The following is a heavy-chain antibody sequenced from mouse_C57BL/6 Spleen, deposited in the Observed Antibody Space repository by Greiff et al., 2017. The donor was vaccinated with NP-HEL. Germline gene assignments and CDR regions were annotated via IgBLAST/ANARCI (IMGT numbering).Heavy chain of an antibody. CDR1: GFSFNTYA. Sequence: EVHLVESGGGLVQPKGSLKLSCAASGFSFNTYAMNWVRQAPGKGLEWVARIRSKSNNYATYYADSVKDRFTISRDDSESMLYLQMNNLKTEDTAMYYCVSPSPYDDGSYYYAMDYWGQGTSVTVSS. D-gene: IGHD2-3*01. CDR3: VSPSPYDDGSYYYAMDY. CDR2: IRSKSNNYAT. V-gene: IGHV10-1*01. J-gene: IGHJ4*01.